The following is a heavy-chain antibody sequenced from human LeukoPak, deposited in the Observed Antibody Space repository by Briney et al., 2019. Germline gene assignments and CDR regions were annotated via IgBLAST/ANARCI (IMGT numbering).Heavy chain of an antibody. CDR1: GGSVSGYY. CDR3: AATIKRDYGDTNLHY. D-gene: IGHD4-17*01. V-gene: IGHV4-59*02. J-gene: IGHJ4*02. CDR2: MYDRGNI. Sequence: PSETLSLTCTVPGGSVSGYYWSWIRQPPGKGLEWIGYMYDRGNINYNPSLKSRVTLSQDMSKNQLSLKLRSVTAADSAVYYCAATIKRDYGDTNLHYWGQGVLVTVSS.